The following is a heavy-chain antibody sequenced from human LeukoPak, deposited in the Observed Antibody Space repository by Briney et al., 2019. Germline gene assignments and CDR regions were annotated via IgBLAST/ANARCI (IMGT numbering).Heavy chain of an antibody. D-gene: IGHD3-10*01. CDR2: IYTSGST. CDR3: ARDGYYGSGSYSWFDP. Sequence: SETLSLTCTVSGGSISSYYWSWIRQPAGKGLEWIGRIYTSGSTGYNPSLKSRLTMSLDTSKNHFSLKLTSVTAADTAVYYCARDGYYGSGSYSWFDPWGQGTLVTVSS. CDR1: GGSISSYY. J-gene: IGHJ5*02. V-gene: IGHV4-4*07.